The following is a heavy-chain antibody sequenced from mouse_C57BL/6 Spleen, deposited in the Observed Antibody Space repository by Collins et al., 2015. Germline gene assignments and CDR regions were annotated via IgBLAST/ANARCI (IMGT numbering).Heavy chain of an antibody. D-gene: IGHD2-1*01. V-gene: IGHV3-6*02. CDR3: ASYYGNYWYFDV. CDR1: GYSITSGYY. J-gene: IGHJ1*01. Sequence: DVQLQESGPGLVKPSQFLSLTCSVTGYSITSGYYWNWIRQFPGNKLEWMGYISYDGSNNYNPSLKNRISITRDTSKNQFFLKLNSVTTEDTATYYCASYYGNYWYFDVWGAGTTVTVSS. CDR2: ISYDGSN.